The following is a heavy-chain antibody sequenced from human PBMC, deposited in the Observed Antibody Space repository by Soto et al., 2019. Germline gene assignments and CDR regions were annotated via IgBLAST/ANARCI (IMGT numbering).Heavy chain of an antibody. J-gene: IGHJ6*02. V-gene: IGHV5-51*01. CDR2: IYPGDSDT. CDR1: GYNFATNW. CDR3: ARAVDFWSGPRNYYYGMDV. Sequence: GESLTISCKVSGYNFATNWLGWVRQRPGKGLEWMGIIYPGDSDTRYSPSFQGQVTISADKSISTAYLQWSSLKASDTAMYYCARAVDFWSGPRNYYYGMDVWGQGTTVTVSS. D-gene: IGHD3-3*01.